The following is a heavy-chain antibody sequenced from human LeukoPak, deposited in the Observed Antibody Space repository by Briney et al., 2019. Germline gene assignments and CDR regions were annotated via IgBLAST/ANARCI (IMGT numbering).Heavy chain of an antibody. Sequence: PGGSLRLSCAASGFTFSSYSMNWVRQAPGKGLEWVSYISSSSSTIYYADSAKGRFTISRDNAKNSLYLQMNSLRAEDTAVYYCARDLFMITFGGASWGQGTMVTVSS. CDR1: GFTFSSYS. CDR2: ISSSSSTI. CDR3: ARDLFMITFGGAS. D-gene: IGHD3-16*01. V-gene: IGHV3-48*01. J-gene: IGHJ3*01.